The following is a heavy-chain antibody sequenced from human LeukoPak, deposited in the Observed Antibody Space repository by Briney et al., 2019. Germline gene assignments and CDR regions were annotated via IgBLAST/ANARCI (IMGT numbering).Heavy chain of an antibody. CDR1: GGSLRDYS. V-gene: IGHV4-34*01. CDR3: ARGRFYVFDI. Sequence: KPSETLSLPCGIYGGSLRDYSWTWIPQPPRQGLEWIGEINHRGNTDFNPSLKSRVTISVDTSKNRFSLKLTSVTAADTALYFCARGRFYVFDIWGQGTLVTVSS. CDR2: INHRGNT. D-gene: IGHD2/OR15-2a*01. J-gene: IGHJ3*02.